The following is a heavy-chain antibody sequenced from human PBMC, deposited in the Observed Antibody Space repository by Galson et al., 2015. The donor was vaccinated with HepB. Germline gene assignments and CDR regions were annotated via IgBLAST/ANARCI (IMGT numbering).Heavy chain of an antibody. CDR1: GFTFSDYG. V-gene: IGHV3-30*18. D-gene: IGHD3-16*01. J-gene: IGHJ4*02. CDR2: ISYDGNVQ. Sequence: SLRLSCAASGFTFSDYGMHWVRQAPGKGLEWVAVISYDGNVQHYTDSVKGRFTISRDNPKNTLYLQMNSLRAEDTAVYYCAKEPSMYSGNWYYVYWGQGSLVTVSS. CDR3: AKEPSMYSGNWYYVY.